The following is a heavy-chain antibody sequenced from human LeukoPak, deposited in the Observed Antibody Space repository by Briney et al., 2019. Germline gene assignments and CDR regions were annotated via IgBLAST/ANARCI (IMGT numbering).Heavy chain of an antibody. Sequence: GGSLRLSCAASGFTFSVSAIHWVRQASGKGPEWVGRIRTKTNNYATAYLASVKGRFTLSRDDSKSMAYLQMNSLKTEDTAVYYCTRLDYGHDFWGQGTLVTVSS. CDR1: GFTFSVSA. D-gene: IGHD4-17*01. CDR3: TRLDYGHDF. V-gene: IGHV3-73*01. CDR2: IRTKTNNYAT. J-gene: IGHJ4*02.